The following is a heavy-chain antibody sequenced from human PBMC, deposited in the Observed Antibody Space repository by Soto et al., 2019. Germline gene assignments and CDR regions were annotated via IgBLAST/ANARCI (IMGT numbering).Heavy chain of an antibody. J-gene: IGHJ5*02. CDR1: GGAINSSSYF. CDR3: ARHYTSGSRNWFDP. D-gene: IGHD6-19*01. CDR2: MYYSGST. V-gene: IGHV4-39*01. Sequence: PSETLSLTCSVSGGAINSSSYFWGWVRQPPGKGLEWIGRMYYSGSTYYNPSLRSRVTISVDTSKNQFSLKLSSVTAADTVVFYCARHYTSGSRNWFDPWGQGTRGTVSS.